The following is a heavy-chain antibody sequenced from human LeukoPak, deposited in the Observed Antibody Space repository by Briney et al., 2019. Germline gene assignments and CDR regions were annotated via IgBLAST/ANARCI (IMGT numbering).Heavy chain of an antibody. V-gene: IGHV4-59*08. J-gene: IGHJ4*02. CDR2: IYYSGST. CDR1: GASISTNY. Sequence: SETLSLTCTVSGASISTNYWSWIRQPPGRGLEWIGYIYYSGSTNYNPSLKSRVTISVDTSKNLFSLKLTSVTAADTAMYYCARVYPMRGPFDSWGQGTLVTVSS. CDR3: ARVYPMRGPFDS. D-gene: IGHD3-22*01.